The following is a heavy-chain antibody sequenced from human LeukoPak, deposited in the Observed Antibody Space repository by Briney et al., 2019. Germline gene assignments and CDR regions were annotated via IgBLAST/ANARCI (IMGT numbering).Heavy chain of an antibody. D-gene: IGHD3-10*01. J-gene: IGHJ4*02. V-gene: IGHV3-74*01. CDR3: ARDVGGSGSY. CDR1: GFTFSRYW. Sequence: GGSLRLSCAVSGFTFSRYWMHWVRQAPGKGLMWVSRINEDGSITDYADSVKGRFTISRDNAQNTLYLQMNSLRAEDTAVYYCARDVGGSGSYWDQGNLVTVSS. CDR2: INEDGSIT.